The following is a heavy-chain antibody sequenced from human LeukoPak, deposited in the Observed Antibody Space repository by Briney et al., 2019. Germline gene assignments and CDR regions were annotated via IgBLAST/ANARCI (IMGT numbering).Heavy chain of an antibody. CDR3: ARDNGRYCTNGVCYLPGAFDI. D-gene: IGHD2-8*01. Sequence: RASETLSLTCTVSGGSISSSSYYWGWIRQPPGKGLEWIGCIYYSGSTYYNPSLKSRVTISVDTSKNQFSLKLSSVTAADTAVYYCARDNGRYCTNGVCYLPGAFDIWGQGTMVTVSS. J-gene: IGHJ3*02. CDR1: GGSISSSSYY. V-gene: IGHV4-39*07. CDR2: IYYSGST.